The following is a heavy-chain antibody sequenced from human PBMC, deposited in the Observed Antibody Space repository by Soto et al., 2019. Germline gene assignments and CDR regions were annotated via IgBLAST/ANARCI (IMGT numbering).Heavy chain of an antibody. J-gene: IGHJ4*02. CDR1: GFTFSSYA. CDR2: ISGSGGST. CDR3: DEDRDYPRDQFHY. V-gene: IGHV3-23*01. Sequence: GGSLRLSCAASGFTFSSYAMSWVRQAPGKGLEWVSAISGSGGSTYYADSVRGRFTISRDNSKNTVFLHMDSLRAEDTAVYYWDEDRDYPRDQFHYWGQGTLVTVSS. D-gene: IGHD2-2*01.